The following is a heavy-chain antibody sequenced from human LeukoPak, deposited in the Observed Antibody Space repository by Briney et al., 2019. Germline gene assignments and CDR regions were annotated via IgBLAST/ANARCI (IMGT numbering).Heavy chain of an antibody. V-gene: IGHV4-34*01. J-gene: IGHJ5*02. CDR2: INHSGST. D-gene: IGHD3-22*01. Sequence: SETLSLTCAVYGGSFSGYYWSWIRQPPGKGLEWIGEINHSGSTNYNPSLKSRVTISVDTSKNQFSLKLSSVTAADTAVYYCARGINWPRWYYYDSSGANWFDPWGQGTLVTVSS. CDR1: GGSFSGYY. CDR3: ARGINWPRWYYYDSSGANWFDP.